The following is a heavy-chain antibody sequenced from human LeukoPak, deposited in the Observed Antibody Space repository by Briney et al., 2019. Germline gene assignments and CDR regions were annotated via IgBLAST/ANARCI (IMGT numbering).Heavy chain of an antibody. CDR1: RYTFTGYY. CDR3: ATYYYDSSGYSPNDFDY. D-gene: IGHD3-22*01. CDR2: INPNSGAT. Sequence: ASVKVSCKAPRYTFTGYYMHWVRQAPGQGLEWMGWINPNSGATNYVQKFQGRVTMTRDTSINTAYMELSRLRSDDTAVYYCATYYYDSSGYSPNDFDYWGQGTLVTVSS. J-gene: IGHJ4*02. V-gene: IGHV1-2*02.